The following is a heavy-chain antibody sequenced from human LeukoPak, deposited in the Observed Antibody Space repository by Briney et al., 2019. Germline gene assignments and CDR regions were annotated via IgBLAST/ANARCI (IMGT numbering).Heavy chain of an antibody. CDR3: ARDLGIFGDFDY. Sequence: PGGSLRLSCTTSGFSFSKFGMHWVRQGPDKGLEWLAFIRYDGSNEYYADSVKGRFTISRDNSRSTLFLQMDRLRSEDTAVYYCARDLGIFGDFDYWGQGTLVIVSS. CDR1: GFSFSKFG. V-gene: IGHV3-30*02. CDR2: IRYDGSNE. D-gene: IGHD3-3*01. J-gene: IGHJ4*02.